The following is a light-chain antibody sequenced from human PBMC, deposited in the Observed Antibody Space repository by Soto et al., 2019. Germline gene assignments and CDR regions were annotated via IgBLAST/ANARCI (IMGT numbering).Light chain of an antibody. J-gene: IGLJ1*01. CDR1: SSNIGAGYD. V-gene: IGLV1-40*01. CDR2: GDS. Sequence: QSALTQPPSVSGAPAQRVTISCTGSSSNIGAGYDVNWYQQLPETAPKLLIFGDSNRPSGVPDRFSGSKSGTSASLVITGLQADDEADYYCQSNDNGLSGSDVFGTGTKVTVL. CDR3: QSNDNGLSGSDV.